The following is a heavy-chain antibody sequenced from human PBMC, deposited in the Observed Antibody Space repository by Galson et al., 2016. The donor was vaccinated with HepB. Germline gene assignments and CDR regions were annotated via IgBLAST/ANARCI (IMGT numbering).Heavy chain of an antibody. CDR1: GYTFSNYY. D-gene: IGHD3-10*01. CDR2: IDPTSGVT. Sequence: SVKVSCKASGYTFSNYYIHWVRQAPGQGLEWMGWIDPTSGVTRYAQSFQGRVTMTRDTSIGTAYMDLRRLRSDDTAVYYCAGDLVGSGGCYYLHWFDLWGQGTLLTVSS. CDR3: AGDLVGSGGCYYLHWFDL. V-gene: IGHV1-2*02. J-gene: IGHJ5*02.